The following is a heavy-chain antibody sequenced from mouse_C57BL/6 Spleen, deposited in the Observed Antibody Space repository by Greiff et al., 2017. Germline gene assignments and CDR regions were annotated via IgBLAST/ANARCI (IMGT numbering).Heavy chain of an antibody. Sequence: EVQVVESGGGLVQPGGSLSLSCAASGFTFTDYYMSWVRQPPGKALEWLGFIRNKAKGYTTEYSASVKGRFTIFRDNSQSILYLQMKALRAEDSATYYCARYGSDYFDYWGQGTTLTGSS. D-gene: IGHD1-1*01. J-gene: IGHJ2*01. CDR3: ARYGSDYFDY. CDR2: IRNKAKGYTT. V-gene: IGHV7-3*01. CDR1: GFTFTDYY.